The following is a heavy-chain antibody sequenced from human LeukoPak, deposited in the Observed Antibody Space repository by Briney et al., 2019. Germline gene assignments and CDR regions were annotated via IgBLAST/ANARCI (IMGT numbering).Heavy chain of an antibody. D-gene: IGHD2/OR15-2a*01. CDR2: IKQDGSEK. CDR3: ARILLYHGLWYFDL. V-gene: IGHV3-7*01. J-gene: IGHJ2*01. CDR1: GFTFSSYW. Sequence: GGSLRLSCAASGFTFSSYWMSWVRQAPGKGLEWAANIKQDGSEKYYVDSVKGRFTISRDNAKNSLHLQMNSLRAEDTAVYYCARILLYHGLWYFDLWGRGTLVTVSS.